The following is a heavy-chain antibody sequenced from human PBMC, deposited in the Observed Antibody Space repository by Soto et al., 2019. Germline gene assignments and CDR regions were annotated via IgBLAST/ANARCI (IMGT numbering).Heavy chain of an antibody. D-gene: IGHD3-10*01. V-gene: IGHV3-11*01. J-gene: IGHJ5*02. CDR3: VRVGYAYGNDP. CDR2: ISPSGGTI. CDR1: GFTFSDYY. Sequence: QVQLVESGGGLVKPGGSLRLSRAASGFTFSDYYMSWIRQAPGKGLEWVSYISPSGGTIYYADSVKGRFTLSRDNAKNSLYLQMNSLRAQDTAVYHCVRVGYAYGNDPWGQATLVAVSS.